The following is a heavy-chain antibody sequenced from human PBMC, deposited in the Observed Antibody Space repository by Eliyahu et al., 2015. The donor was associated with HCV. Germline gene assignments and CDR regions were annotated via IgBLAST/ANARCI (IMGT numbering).Heavy chain of an antibody. CDR2: INSDGSST. CDR3: ARDLGSLWFGETLEHGNQNTPDY. CDR1: GFTFSSYW. D-gene: IGHD3-10*01. Sequence: EVQLVESGGGLVQPGGSLRLSCAASGFTFSSYWXHWVRQAPGKGLVWVSRINSDGSSTSYADSVKGRFTISRDNAKNTLYLQMNSLRAEDTAVYYCARDLGSLWFGETLEHGNQNTPDYWGQGTLVTVSS. J-gene: IGHJ4*02. V-gene: IGHV3-74*01.